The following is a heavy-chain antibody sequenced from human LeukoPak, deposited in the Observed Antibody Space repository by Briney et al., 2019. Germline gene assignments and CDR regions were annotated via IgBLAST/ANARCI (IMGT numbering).Heavy chain of an antibody. V-gene: IGHV4-61*08. J-gene: IGHJ6*03. Sequence: SETLSLTCSVSGGSMSNFDYYWGWLRQPPEKGLEWSGYIYYSGSTNYNPSLKSRLTISVDTSKNQFSLKLSSVTAADTAVYYCARVGSGSSWYEHYYYYYMDVWGKGTTVTVSS. D-gene: IGHD6-13*01. CDR1: GGSMSNFDYY. CDR3: ARVGSGSSWYEHYYYYYMDV. CDR2: IYYSGST.